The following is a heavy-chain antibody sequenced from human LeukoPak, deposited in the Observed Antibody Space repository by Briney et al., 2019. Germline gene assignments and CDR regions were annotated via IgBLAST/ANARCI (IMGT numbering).Heavy chain of an antibody. CDR1: GFSFTNYA. Sequence: GGSLRLSCAASGFSFTNYAMSWVRQAPGKGLECVAAIDGRGGSGYYADSVKGRFTISVDTPRNMVFLQMNRLRVEDTAVYYCATYSSGWNNLFWGQGTLVTVSS. CDR3: ATYSSGWNNLF. J-gene: IGHJ4*02. V-gene: IGHV3-23*01. CDR2: IDGRGGSG. D-gene: IGHD6-19*01.